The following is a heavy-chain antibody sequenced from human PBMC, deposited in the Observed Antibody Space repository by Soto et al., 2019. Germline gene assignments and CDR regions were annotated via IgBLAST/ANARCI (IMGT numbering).Heavy chain of an antibody. Sequence: QVQLVQSGAEEKKPGASVKVSCKASGYTFTNYAMHWVRQAPGQRLEWMGWINAGNGNTKYSQKFQGRVTITRDTAASTAYMEPSSLRSEDTAVYYCARDPSYYGMDVWGQGTTVTVSS. CDR3: ARDPSYYGMDV. CDR2: INAGNGNT. V-gene: IGHV1-3*05. J-gene: IGHJ6*02. CDR1: GYTFTNYA.